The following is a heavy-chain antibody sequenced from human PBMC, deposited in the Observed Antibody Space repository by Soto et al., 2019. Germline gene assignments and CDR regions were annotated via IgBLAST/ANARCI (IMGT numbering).Heavy chain of an antibody. V-gene: IGHV3-53*02. CDR2: IDGGGST. D-gene: IGHD6-6*01. CDR1: GFTVSNYY. Sequence: VQLVESGGDLIQPGGSLRLSCAASGFTVSNYYMSWARQAPGKGLEWVSYIDGGGSTYYADCVRGRFTVSRDNSKNTLYLQMNSLRAEDTAVYYCASDHGSSLALHWGQGTLVTVSS. CDR3: ASDHGSSLALH. J-gene: IGHJ4*02.